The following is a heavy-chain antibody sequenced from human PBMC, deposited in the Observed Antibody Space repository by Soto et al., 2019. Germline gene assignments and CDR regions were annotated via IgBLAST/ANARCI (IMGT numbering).Heavy chain of an antibody. CDR3: ARYGVYPALASGTFDY. CDR1: GFTFSTYS. Sequence: EVQLVESGGGLVKPGGSLRLSCAASGFTFSTYSMNWVRQAPGKGLEWVSFISSSSSDIYYADSVKGRFTISRDNAKNSLDLQMNSLRAEDTAVYYCARYGVYPALASGTFDYWGQGTLVTVSS. D-gene: IGHD5-18*01. V-gene: IGHV3-21*01. J-gene: IGHJ4*02. CDR2: ISSSSSDI.